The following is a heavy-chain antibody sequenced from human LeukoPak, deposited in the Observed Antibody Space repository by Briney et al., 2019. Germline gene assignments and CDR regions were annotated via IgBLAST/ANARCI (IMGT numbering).Heavy chain of an antibody. J-gene: IGHJ5*02. CDR1: GFTFSSYS. CDR3: ARERTAARNWFDP. Sequence: GGSLRLSRAASGFTFSSYSMNWVRQAPGKGLEWVSSISSSSSYIYYADSVKGRFTISRDNAKNSLYLQMNSLRAEDTAVYYCARERTAARNWFDPWGQGTLVTVSS. D-gene: IGHD6-6*01. CDR2: ISSSSSYI. V-gene: IGHV3-21*01.